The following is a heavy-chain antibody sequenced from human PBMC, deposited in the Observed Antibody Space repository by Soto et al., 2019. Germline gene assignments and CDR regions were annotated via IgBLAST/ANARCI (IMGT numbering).Heavy chain of an antibody. CDR3: ARANWNFYGMDV. D-gene: IGHD1-1*01. CDR1: GFTFSSYI. V-gene: IGHV3-21*01. J-gene: IGHJ6*02. Sequence: GGSLRLSCAASGFTFSSYIMNWVRQAPGKGLEWVSSISSSSSYIYYADSVKGRYTISRDNAKNSLYLQMNSLRAEDTAVYYCARANWNFYGMDVWGPGSTVTV. CDR2: ISSSSSYI.